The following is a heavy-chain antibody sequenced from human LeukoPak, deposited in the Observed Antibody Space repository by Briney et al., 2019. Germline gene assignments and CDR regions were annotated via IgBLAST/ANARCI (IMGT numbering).Heavy chain of an antibody. CDR3: ATVRSGSYTGDY. CDR2: IVVGSDNT. D-gene: IGHD1-26*01. CDR1: GFTFTSSA. Sequence: SVKVPRKASGFTFTSSAVQWLRQARGQRLEWIGWIVVGSDNTNYAQKFQERVHITRDMSTSTAYMELRGLRSEDTAVYYCATVRSGSYTGDYRGRGTMVTVSS. V-gene: IGHV1-58*01. J-gene: IGHJ4*02.